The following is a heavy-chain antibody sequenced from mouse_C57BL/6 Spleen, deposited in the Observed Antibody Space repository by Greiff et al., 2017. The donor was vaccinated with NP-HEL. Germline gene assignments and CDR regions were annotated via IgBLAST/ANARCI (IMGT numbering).Heavy chain of an antibody. J-gene: IGHJ4*01. CDR3: ARNPSVITTVVATPYYAMDY. D-gene: IGHD1-1*01. V-gene: IGHV2-2*01. CDR1: GFSLTSYG. Sequence: QVQLQQSGPGLVQPSQSLSITCTVSGFSLTSYGVHWVRQSPGKGLEWLGVIWSGGSTDYNAAFISRLSISKDNSKSQVFFKMNSLQADDTAIYYCARNPSVITTVVATPYYAMDYWGQGTSVTVSS. CDR2: IWSGGST.